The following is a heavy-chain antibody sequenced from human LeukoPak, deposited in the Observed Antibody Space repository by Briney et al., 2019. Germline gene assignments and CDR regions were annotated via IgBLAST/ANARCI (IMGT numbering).Heavy chain of an antibody. V-gene: IGHV3-48*01. CDR1: GFTFSSYS. Sequence: GGSLRLSCAASGFTFSSYSMNWVRQAPGKGLEWVSYISRSSRTIYYADSVKGRFTISRDNSMNTVYLQMNNLRAEDTAVYYCVKDYRVGSSPAFGDFWGQGTLVTVSS. J-gene: IGHJ4*02. CDR2: ISRSSRTI. CDR3: VKDYRVGSSPAFGDF. D-gene: IGHD1-26*01.